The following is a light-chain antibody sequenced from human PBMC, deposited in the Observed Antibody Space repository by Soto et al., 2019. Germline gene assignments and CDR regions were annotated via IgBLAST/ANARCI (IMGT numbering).Light chain of an antibody. CDR2: EGS. V-gene: IGLV2-23*03. CDR3: CSYAGSSTVDV. Sequence: QSALTQPASVSGSPGQSITISCTGTSSDVGSYNLVSWYQQHPGKAPKLMIYEGSKRPSGDSNRFSGSKSGNTASLTISGLQAEDEADYYCCSYAGSSTVDVFGTGTKLTVL. CDR1: SSDVGSYNL. J-gene: IGLJ1*01.